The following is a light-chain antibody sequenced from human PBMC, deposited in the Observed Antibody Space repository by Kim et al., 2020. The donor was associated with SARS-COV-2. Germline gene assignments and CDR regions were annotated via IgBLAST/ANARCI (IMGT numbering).Light chain of an antibody. CDR3: NSRGPSGDHWV. Sequence: SSELTQDPAVSVALGQTVRITCQGDSLRNCYASWYQQKPGQVPLLFLYGKNNRPSGIPDRFSGSSSGDTASLTITGAQAEDEADYYCNSRGPSGDHWVFG. CDR1: SLRNCY. J-gene: IGLJ3*02. V-gene: IGLV3-19*01. CDR2: GKN.